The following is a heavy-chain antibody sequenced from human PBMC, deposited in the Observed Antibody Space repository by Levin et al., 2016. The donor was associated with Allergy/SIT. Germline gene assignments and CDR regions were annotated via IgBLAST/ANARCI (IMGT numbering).Heavy chain of an antibody. CDR3: AGQLWYNYGMDV. V-gene: IGHV3-33*01. CDR2: IWYDGSNK. Sequence: VRQAPGKGLEWVAVIWYDGSNKYYADSVKGRFTISRDNSKNTLYLQMNSLRAEDTAVYYCAGQLWYNYGMDVWGQGTTVTVSS. J-gene: IGHJ6*02. D-gene: IGHD5-18*01.